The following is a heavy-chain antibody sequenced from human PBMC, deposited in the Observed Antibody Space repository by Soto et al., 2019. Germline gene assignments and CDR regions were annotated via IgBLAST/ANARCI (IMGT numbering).Heavy chain of an antibody. D-gene: IGHD3-10*01. Sequence: SETLSLTCAVAGGSISSNNWWSWVRQPPGKGLEWIGEIYHSGSTNYNPSLKSRVTISVDKSKNQFSLKLSSVTAADTAVYYCARVKASGVNFDYWGQGTLVTVSS. CDR2: IYHSGST. V-gene: IGHV4-4*02. CDR1: GGSISSNNW. CDR3: ARVKASGVNFDY. J-gene: IGHJ4*02.